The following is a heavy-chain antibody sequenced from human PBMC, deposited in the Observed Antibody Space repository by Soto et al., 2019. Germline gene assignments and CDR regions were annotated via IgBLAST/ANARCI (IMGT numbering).Heavy chain of an antibody. CDR3: ARDMVRGRGLNYYYGMDV. CDR2: IIPIFGTA. Sequence: ASVKVSCKASGGTFSSYAISRVRQAPGQGLEWMGGIIPIFGTANYAQKFQGRVTITADKSTSTAYMELSSLRSEDTAVYYCARDMVRGRGLNYYYGMDVWGQGTTVTVSS. J-gene: IGHJ6*02. D-gene: IGHD3-10*01. V-gene: IGHV1-69*06. CDR1: GGTFSSYA.